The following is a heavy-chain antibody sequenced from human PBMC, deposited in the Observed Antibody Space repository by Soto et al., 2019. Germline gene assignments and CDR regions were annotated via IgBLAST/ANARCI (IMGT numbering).Heavy chain of an antibody. CDR3: AKSPRGEMATD. CDR1: GYTFINYH. J-gene: IGHJ4*02. CDR2: INTYNGMT. Sequence: QVQLVQSGGEVKKPGASVTVSCKASGYTFINYHITWVRQAPGQGLEWMAWINTYNGMTDYAQKFQGRVTMSRDRSTSTAYMELRNLGADDTAVYFCAKSPRGEMATDWGQGPLVNVSS. V-gene: IGHV1-18*01. D-gene: IGHD5-12*01.